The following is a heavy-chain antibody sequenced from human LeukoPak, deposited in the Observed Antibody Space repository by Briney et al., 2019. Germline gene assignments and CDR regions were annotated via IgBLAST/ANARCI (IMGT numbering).Heavy chain of an antibody. CDR2: IVVGSGNT. V-gene: IGHV1-58*01. Sequence: ASVKVSCKASGFTFTSSAVQWVRRARGQRLEWIGWIVVGSGNTNYAQKFQERVTITRDMSTSTAYMELSSLRSEDTAVYYCAAPTGALYYYYGMDVWGQGTTVTVSS. CDR1: GFTFTSSA. J-gene: IGHJ6*02. D-gene: IGHD1-14*01. CDR3: AAPTGALYYYYGMDV.